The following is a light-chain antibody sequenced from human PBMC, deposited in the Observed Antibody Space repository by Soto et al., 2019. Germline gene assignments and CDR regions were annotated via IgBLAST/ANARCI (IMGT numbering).Light chain of an antibody. J-gene: IGKJ5*01. V-gene: IGKV1-39*01. CDR2: TAS. CDR3: QQSYSIPLT. Sequence: DIQMTQSPASLSASVGDSVTITCRASQSIGRYLNWYQEKPGKAPNVVIFTASSLQSGVPSRFNGSGSGTEFTLTISSLQPEDFADYYCQQSYSIPLTFGQGTRLEIK. CDR1: QSIGRY.